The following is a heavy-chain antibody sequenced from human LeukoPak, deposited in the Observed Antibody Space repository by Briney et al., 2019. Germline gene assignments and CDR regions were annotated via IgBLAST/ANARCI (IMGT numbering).Heavy chain of an antibody. D-gene: IGHD6-19*01. CDR3: ARDLGMAGIAPVDY. Sequence: SETLSLTCTVSGYSISSGYYWGWIRQSPEKGLEWIGSIYHSGATYYNPSLKSRVTISVDTSKNQFSLKVTSVTAADTAVYYCARDLGMAGIAPVDYWGQGTLVTVSS. CDR2: IYHSGAT. J-gene: IGHJ4*02. V-gene: IGHV4-38-2*02. CDR1: GYSISSGYY.